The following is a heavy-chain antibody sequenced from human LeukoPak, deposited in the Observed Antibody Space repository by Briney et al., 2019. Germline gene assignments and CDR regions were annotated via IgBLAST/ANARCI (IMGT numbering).Heavy chain of an antibody. Sequence: GGSLRLSCAASGFTFSSYWMHWVRQAPEKGLVWVSRINSDGSSASYADSVKGRFTISRDNAKNTLYLQMNSLRAEDTAVYYCASQNYCSSTSCKNYDYYGMDVWGQGTTVTVSS. CDR1: GFTFSSYW. V-gene: IGHV3-74*01. CDR3: ASQNYCSSTSCKNYDYYGMDV. J-gene: IGHJ6*02. D-gene: IGHD2-2*01. CDR2: INSDGSSA.